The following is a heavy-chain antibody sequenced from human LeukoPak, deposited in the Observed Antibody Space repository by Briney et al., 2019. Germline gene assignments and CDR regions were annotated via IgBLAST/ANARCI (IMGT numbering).Heavy chain of an antibody. Sequence: SETLSLTCTVSGGSISSYYWSWIRQPPGKGLEWIGYIYYSGSTNYNPSLKSRVTISVDTSKNQFSLKLSSVTAADTAVYYCARVGITMVREGPGEFDYWGQGTLVTVSS. D-gene: IGHD3-10*01. CDR1: GGSISSYY. CDR3: ARVGITMVREGPGEFDY. J-gene: IGHJ4*02. CDR2: IYYSGST. V-gene: IGHV4-59*01.